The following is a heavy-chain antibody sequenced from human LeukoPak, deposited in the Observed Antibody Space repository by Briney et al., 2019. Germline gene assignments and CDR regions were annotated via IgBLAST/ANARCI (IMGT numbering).Heavy chain of an antibody. CDR2: ISGSGGST. J-gene: IGHJ4*02. CDR3: ARARRDLKEVWLITQPTDF. CDR1: GFTFSSYA. V-gene: IGHV3-23*01. Sequence: GGSLRLSCAASGFTFSSYAMSWVRQAPGKGLEWVSAISGSGGSTYYADSVKGRFTISRDNSKNTLYLQMNSLRVEDTAVYYCARARRDLKEVWLITQPTDFWGQGTLVTVSS. D-gene: IGHD3-9*01.